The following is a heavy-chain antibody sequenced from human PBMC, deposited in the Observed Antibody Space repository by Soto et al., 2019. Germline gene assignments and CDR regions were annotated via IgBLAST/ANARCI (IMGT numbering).Heavy chain of an antibody. J-gene: IGHJ5*02. V-gene: IGHV1-3*01. Sequence: ASVKVSCKASGYTFTSYAMHWVPQAPGQRLEWMGWINAGNGNTKYSQKFQGRVTITRDTSASTAYMELSSLRSEDTAVYYCARGKGIVVVPADWFDPWGQGTLVTVSS. CDR2: INAGNGNT. CDR1: GYTFTSYA. D-gene: IGHD2-2*01. CDR3: ARGKGIVVVPADWFDP.